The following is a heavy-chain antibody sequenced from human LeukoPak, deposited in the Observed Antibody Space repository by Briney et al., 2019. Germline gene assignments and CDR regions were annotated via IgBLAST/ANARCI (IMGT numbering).Heavy chain of an antibody. CDR2: IYYSGST. D-gene: IGHD3-10*01. V-gene: IGHV4-39*01. CDR3: AGMVRGVSELAYYFDY. J-gene: IGHJ4*02. CDR1: GGSISSSSYY. Sequence: PSETLSLTCTVSGGSISSSSYYWGWIRQPPRKGLEWIGSIYYSGSTYYNPSLKSRVTISVDTSKNQFSLKLSSVTAADTAVYYCAGMVRGVSELAYYFDYWGQGTLVTVSS.